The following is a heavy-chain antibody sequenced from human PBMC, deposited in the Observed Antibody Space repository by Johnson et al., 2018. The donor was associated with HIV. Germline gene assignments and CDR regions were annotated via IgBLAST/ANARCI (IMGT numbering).Heavy chain of an antibody. V-gene: IGHV3-20*04. CDR1: GFTFDDYA. CDR3: ARQHSYDSSGQGGGLDV. Sequence: VQLVESGGGLVKPGGSLRLSCAASGFTFDDYAMHWVRQAPGKGLEWVSGINWNGGRTGYADSVKGRFTISRENVNSSLYLQMNSLRAEDTALYYCARQHSYDSSGQGGGLDVWGQGTMVTVSS. CDR2: INWNGGRT. J-gene: IGHJ3*01. D-gene: IGHD3-22*01.